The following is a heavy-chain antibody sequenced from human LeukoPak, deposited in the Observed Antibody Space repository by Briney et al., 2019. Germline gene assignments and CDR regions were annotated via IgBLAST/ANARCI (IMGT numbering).Heavy chain of an antibody. CDR2: IDPNSGGT. D-gene: IGHD2-15*01. Sequence: ASVKVSCKASGYTFTGYYMRWVRQAPGQGLEWMGWIDPNSGGTNYAQKFQGRVTLTRDTSISTAYMELSRLRSDDTAVYYCARAGYCSGGSCYALDYWGQGTLVTVSS. CDR1: GYTFTGYY. V-gene: IGHV1-2*02. J-gene: IGHJ4*02. CDR3: ARAGYCSGGSCYALDY.